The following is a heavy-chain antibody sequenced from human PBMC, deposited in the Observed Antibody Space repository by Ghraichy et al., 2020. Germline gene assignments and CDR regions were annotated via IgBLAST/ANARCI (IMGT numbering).Heavy chain of an antibody. CDR2: ISGSGGST. J-gene: IGHJ4*02. CDR3: AKDAALITGTLYY. D-gene: IGHD1-20*01. Sequence: GESLNISCAASGFTFSSYAMSWVRQAPGKGLEWVSAISGSGGSTYYADSVKGRFTISRDNSKNTLYLQMNSLRAEDTAVYYCAKDAALITGTLYYWGQGTLVTVSS. CDR1: GFTFSSYA. V-gene: IGHV3-23*01.